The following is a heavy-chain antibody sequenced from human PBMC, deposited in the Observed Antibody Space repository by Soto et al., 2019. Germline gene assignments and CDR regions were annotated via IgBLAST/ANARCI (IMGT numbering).Heavy chain of an antibody. D-gene: IGHD2-15*01. CDR3: SNAISLVEGTHDSGMDV. CDR1: GFTFSTYG. Sequence: QVQLVESGGGVVQPGRSLRLSCAASGFTFSTYGMHWVRQAPGKGLEWVALISYDGSNKYYADSVKGRFTISRDNSKNTLYLQMNRLRAEDTAVYYCSNAISLVEGTHDSGMDVWGQGTTVTVSS. J-gene: IGHJ6*02. CDR2: ISYDGSNK. V-gene: IGHV3-30*18.